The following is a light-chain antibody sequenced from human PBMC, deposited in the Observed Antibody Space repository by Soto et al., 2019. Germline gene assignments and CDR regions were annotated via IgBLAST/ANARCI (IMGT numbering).Light chain of an antibody. CDR3: CSYVGNNDWV. V-gene: IGLV2-23*01. CDR2: EGI. Sequence: QSALTQPASVSGSPGQSITVSCTGTNSDVGSYNLVSWYQQHPGQAPKLMIYEGIKRPSGVSDRFSGSKSGNTASLKISGLQAEDEADYYCCSYVGNNDWVFGGGT. CDR1: NSDVGSYNL. J-gene: IGLJ3*02.